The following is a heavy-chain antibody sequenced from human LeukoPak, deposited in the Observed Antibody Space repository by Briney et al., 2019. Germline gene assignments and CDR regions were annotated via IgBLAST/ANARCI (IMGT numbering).Heavy chain of an antibody. D-gene: IGHD5-18*01. J-gene: IGHJ4*02. Sequence: PSETLSLTCTVSGGSISSGSYYWSWIRQPAGKGLEWIGRVFTSGGTSYNPSLKGRVTMSIDSSTNQFSLKLDSVTAADTAVYYCARDDVDTPTFDYWGPGMLVAVSS. CDR2: VFTSGGT. V-gene: IGHV4-61*02. CDR3: ARDDVDTPTFDY. CDR1: GGSISSGSYY.